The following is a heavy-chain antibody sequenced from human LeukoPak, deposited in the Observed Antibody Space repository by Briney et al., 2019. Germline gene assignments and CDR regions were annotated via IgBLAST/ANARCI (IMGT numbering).Heavy chain of an antibody. CDR1: GYTFTSYG. CDR3: ARDPRYYDFWGRSIGGLDY. D-gene: IGHD3-3*01. V-gene: IGHV1-18*01. Sequence: GRSVTVSCMASGYTFTSYGISWVRQAPGQGLEWMGRISAYNGNTNYAQKLQGRVTMTTDTSTSTAYMELRSLRSDDTAVYYCARDPRYYDFWGRSIGGLDYWDEG. CDR2: ISAYNGNT. J-gene: IGHJ4*02.